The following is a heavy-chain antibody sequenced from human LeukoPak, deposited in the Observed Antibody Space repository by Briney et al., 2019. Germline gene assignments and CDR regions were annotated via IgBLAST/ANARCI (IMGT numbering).Heavy chain of an antibody. J-gene: IGHJ4*02. D-gene: IGHD3-22*01. CDR1: GITVSSNY. V-gene: IGHV3-66*01. CDR2: LYSGGSA. Sequence: PGGSLRLSCAASGITVSSNYMSWVRQAPGKGLEWVSVLYSGGSAYYADSVKDRFIISRDNSKNTLYLQMNSLRAEDTAVYYCARDWGYYDSSGYYLGPAGLDYWGQGTLVTVSS. CDR3: ARDWGYYDSSGYYLGPAGLDY.